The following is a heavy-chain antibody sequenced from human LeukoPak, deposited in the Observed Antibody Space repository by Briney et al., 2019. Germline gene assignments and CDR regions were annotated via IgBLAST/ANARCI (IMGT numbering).Heavy chain of an antibody. CDR3: ARRTMVRGVIHTIDY. V-gene: IGHV4-59*05. J-gene: IGHJ4*02. D-gene: IGHD3-10*01. CDR1: GSSISSYY. Sequence: KPSETLSLTCTVSGSSISSYYWSWIRQPPGKGLEWIGSIYYSGSTYYNPSLKSRVTISVDTSKNQFSLKLSSVTAADTAVYYCARRTMVRGVIHTIDYWGQGTLVTVSS. CDR2: IYYSGST.